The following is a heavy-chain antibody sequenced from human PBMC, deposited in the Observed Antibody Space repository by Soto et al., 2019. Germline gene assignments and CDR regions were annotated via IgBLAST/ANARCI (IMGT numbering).Heavy chain of an antibody. CDR3: ARELIFGVVIPPDPNWFDP. CDR2: IIPIFGTA. J-gene: IGHJ5*02. Sequence: SVKVSCKASGGTFSSYAISWVRQAPGQGLEWMGGIIPIFGTANYAQKFQGRVTITADESTGTAYMELSSLRSEDTAVYYCARELIFGVVIPPDPNWFDPWGQGTLVTVSS. V-gene: IGHV1-69*13. CDR1: GGTFSSYA. D-gene: IGHD3-3*01.